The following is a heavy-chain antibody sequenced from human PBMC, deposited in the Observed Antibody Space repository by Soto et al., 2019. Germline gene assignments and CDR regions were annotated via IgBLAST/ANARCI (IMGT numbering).Heavy chain of an antibody. J-gene: IGHJ6*02. V-gene: IGHV6-1*01. D-gene: IGHD3-10*01. Sequence: SQTLSLTCAISGDSVSSNSAAWNWIRQSPSRGLEWLGRTYYRSKWYNDYAVSVKSRITISPDTSKNQFSLQLNSVTPEDTAVYYCAREASILWFGELSPYYYGMDVWGQGTTVTVS. CDR1: GDSVSSNSAA. CDR2: TYYRSKWYN. CDR3: AREASILWFGELSPYYYGMDV.